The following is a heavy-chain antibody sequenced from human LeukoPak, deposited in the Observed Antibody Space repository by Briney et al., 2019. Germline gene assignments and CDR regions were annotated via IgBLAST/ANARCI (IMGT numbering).Heavy chain of an antibody. V-gene: IGHV3-48*04. CDR2: ISSSSSTI. Sequence: GGSLRLSCAASGFTFSSYSMNWVRQAPGKGLEWVSYISSSSSTIYYADSVKGRFTISRDNAKNSLYLQMNSLRAEDTALYYCARAGLYNWNYEGTTYFDFWGQGTLVTVSA. J-gene: IGHJ4*02. CDR1: GFTFSSYS. CDR3: ARAGLYNWNYEGTTYFDF. D-gene: IGHD1-7*01.